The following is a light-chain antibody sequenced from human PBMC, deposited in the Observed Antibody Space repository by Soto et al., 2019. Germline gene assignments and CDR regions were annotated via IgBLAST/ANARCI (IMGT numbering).Light chain of an antibody. CDR1: SSDVGGYNY. CDR2: EVN. CDR3: CSYAGSSTFVV. Sequence: QSALTQPPSASGSPGQSVAISCTGTSSDVGGYNYVSWYQQHPGKAPKLMIYEVNKRPSGVSNRFSGSKSGNTASLTISGLQAEDEADYYCCSYAGSSTFVVFGGGTQLTVL. J-gene: IGLJ2*01. V-gene: IGLV2-23*02.